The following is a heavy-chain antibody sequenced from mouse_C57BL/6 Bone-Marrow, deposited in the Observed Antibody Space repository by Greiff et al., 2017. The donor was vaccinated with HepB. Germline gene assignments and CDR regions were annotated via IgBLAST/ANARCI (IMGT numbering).Heavy chain of an antibody. CDR1: GYTFTSYW. CDR2: IYPGSGST. V-gene: IGHV1-55*01. Sequence: VQLQQPGAELVKPGASVKMSCKASGYTFTSYWITWVKQRPGQGLEWIGDIYPGSGSTNYNEKFKSKATLTVDTSSSTAYMQLSSLTSEDSAVYYCASRTVLYYGNYNWYFDVWGTGTTVTVSS. J-gene: IGHJ1*03. CDR3: ASRTVLYYGNYNWYFDV. D-gene: IGHD2-1*01.